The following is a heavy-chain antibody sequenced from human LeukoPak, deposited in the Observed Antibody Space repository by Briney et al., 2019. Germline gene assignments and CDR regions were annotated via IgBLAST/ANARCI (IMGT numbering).Heavy chain of an antibody. V-gene: IGHV4-34*01. CDR2: INHSGST. Sequence: SETLSLTCAVYGGSFSGYYWSWIRQPPGKGLEWIGEINHSGSTNYNPSLKSRVTISVDTSKNQFSLKLSSVTAADTAVYYCAREVVATYNWFDPWGQGTLVTVSS. D-gene: IGHD5-12*01. CDR1: GGSFSGYY. CDR3: AREVVATYNWFDP. J-gene: IGHJ5*02.